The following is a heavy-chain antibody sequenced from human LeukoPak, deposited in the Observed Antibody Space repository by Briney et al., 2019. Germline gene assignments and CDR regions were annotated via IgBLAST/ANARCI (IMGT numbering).Heavy chain of an antibody. Sequence: GGSLRLSCAASGFTFSSYAMSWVRQAPGKGLEWVSAISGSGGSTYYADSVKGRFTISRDNSKNTLYLEMNSLRAEDKAMYFCVRDVGAVRGEVYFDYWGQGTLVTVSS. CDR3: VRDVGAVRGEVYFDY. CDR2: ISGSGGST. J-gene: IGHJ4*02. V-gene: IGHV3-23*01. CDR1: GFTFSSYA. D-gene: IGHD3-10*01.